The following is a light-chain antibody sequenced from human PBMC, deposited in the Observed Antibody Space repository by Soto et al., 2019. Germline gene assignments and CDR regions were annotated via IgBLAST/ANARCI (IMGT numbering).Light chain of an antibody. CDR1: QSISSW. V-gene: IGKV1-5*01. CDR2: DAS. CDR3: QQYNSYST. Sequence: DIQMTQSPSTLSASVGDRVTITCRASQSISSWLAWYQQKPVKAPKLLIYDASSLESGVPSRFSGSGSGTEFTLTISSLQPDDFATYYGQQYNSYSTFGQGTKVEIK. J-gene: IGKJ1*01.